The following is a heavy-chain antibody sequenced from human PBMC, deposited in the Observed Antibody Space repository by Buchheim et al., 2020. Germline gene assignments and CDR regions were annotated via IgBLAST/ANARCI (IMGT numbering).Heavy chain of an antibody. CDR2: ISPVFNRA. J-gene: IGHJ4*02. V-gene: IGHV1-69*13. D-gene: IGHD5-24*01. CDR1: GGTFSNYA. Sequence: QVQLVQSGTEVKKPGSSVKVSCKTSGGTFSNYAISWVRQAPGQGLEWMGGISPVFNRANYAQKFQGKVTITADEPTSTVYMELSSLKSEDTAIYYCARGRRDGFNTRLFDYWGQGTL. CDR3: ARGRRDGFNTRLFDY.